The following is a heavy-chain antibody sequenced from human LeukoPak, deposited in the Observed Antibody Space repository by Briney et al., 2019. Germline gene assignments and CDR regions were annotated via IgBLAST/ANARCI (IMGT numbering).Heavy chain of an antibody. D-gene: IGHD4-23*01. CDR1: GGSISSGGYY. CDR2: IYYSGST. V-gene: IGHV4-31*03. J-gene: IGHJ4*02. Sequence: SETLSLTCTVSGGSISSGGYYWSWIRQHPGKGLEWIGYIYYSGSTYYNPSLKSRVTISVDASKNQFSLKLSSVTAADTAVYYCARTTVVAKYFDYWGQGTLVTVSS. CDR3: ARTTVVAKYFDY.